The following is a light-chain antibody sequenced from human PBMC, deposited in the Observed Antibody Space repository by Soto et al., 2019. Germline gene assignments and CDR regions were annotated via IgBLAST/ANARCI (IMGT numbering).Light chain of an antibody. CDR3: QHYHTYPFT. V-gene: IGKV1-5*03. J-gene: IGKJ2*01. Sequence: DIQMTQSPSTLSASVGDRVTITCRASQSISSYLAWYQQKPGKAPNLLIHSASTLESGVPSRFSGSGSGTEFTLINSSLQPDDFATYYCQHYHTYPFTFGQGTKLEIK. CDR2: SAS. CDR1: QSISSY.